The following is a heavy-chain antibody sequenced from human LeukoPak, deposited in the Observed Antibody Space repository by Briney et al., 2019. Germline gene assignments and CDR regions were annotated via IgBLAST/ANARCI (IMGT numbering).Heavy chain of an antibody. CDR1: GGSFGAHY. CDR2: INHSGSI. J-gene: IGHJ4*02. Sequence: PSETLSLTCAVYGGSFGAHYWAWIRQSPGRGLEWIGEINHSGSIKYNSSLTSRVTISVDTSNNQFSLKLSSVTAADTAVYYCARDDLENIPVAGGFDHWGQGILVTVSS. CDR3: ARDDLENIPVAGGFDH. D-gene: IGHD6-19*01. V-gene: IGHV4-34*01.